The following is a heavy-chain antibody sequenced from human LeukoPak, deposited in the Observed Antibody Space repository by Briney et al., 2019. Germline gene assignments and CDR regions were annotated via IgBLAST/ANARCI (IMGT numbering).Heavy chain of an antibody. CDR3: SRESGAFSPFGY. V-gene: IGHV4-4*02. Sequence: NPSGTLSLTCGVSGGSLSSTNSWSWVRQPPGQGLEWIGEISLSGVTNYNPSLKSRVTMSLDRSKNHLSLTLTSVTAADTAVYYCSRESGAFSPFGYWGQGTLVTVSS. CDR2: ISLSGVT. CDR1: GGSLSSTNS. J-gene: IGHJ4*02. D-gene: IGHD1-26*01.